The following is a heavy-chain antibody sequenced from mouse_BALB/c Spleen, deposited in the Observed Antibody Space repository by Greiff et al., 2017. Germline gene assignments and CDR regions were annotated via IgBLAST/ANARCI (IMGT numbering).Heavy chain of an antibody. Sequence: QVQLQQSGAELVRPGTSVKVSCKASGYAFTNYLIEWVKQRPGQGLEWTGVINPGSGGTNYNEKFKGKATLTADKSSSTAYMQLSSLTSDDSAVYFCARRGTVVFDYWGQGTTLTVSS. CDR1: GYAFTNYL. D-gene: IGHD1-1*01. CDR2: INPGSGGT. J-gene: IGHJ2*01. V-gene: IGHV1-54*01. CDR3: ARRGTVVFDY.